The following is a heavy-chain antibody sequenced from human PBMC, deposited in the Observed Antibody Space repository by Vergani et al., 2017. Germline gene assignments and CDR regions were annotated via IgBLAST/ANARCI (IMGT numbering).Heavy chain of an antibody. CDR1: VGTFSSYA. CDR3: AXKTSPVRYYYYMDV. Sequence: QVQLVQSGAEVKKPGSSVKVSCKASVGTFSSYAISWVRQAPGKGLEWMGGIIPIFGTANYAQKFQGRVTITADESTSTAYMELSSLRSEDTAVYYCAXKTSPVRYYYYMDVWGKGTTVTVSS. CDR2: IIPIFGTA. J-gene: IGHJ6*03. D-gene: IGHD1/OR15-1a*01. V-gene: IGHV1-69*01.